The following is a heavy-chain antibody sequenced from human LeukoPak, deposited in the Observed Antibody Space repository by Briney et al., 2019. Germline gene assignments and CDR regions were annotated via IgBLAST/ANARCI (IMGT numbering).Heavy chain of an antibody. CDR2: IKQDGSQK. D-gene: IGHD6-19*01. CDR3: GRDRAVTWTGAVNI. Sequence: GGSLRLSWAASGFTFSRYWMSWVRQAPGKGLGYVANIKQDGSQKFYMDSVKGRFTISRDNAKTSVYLQMNSLGVEDTAVYYCGRDRAVTWTGAVNIWGQGTMVTVSS. J-gene: IGHJ3*02. V-gene: IGHV3-7*01. CDR1: GFTFSRYW.